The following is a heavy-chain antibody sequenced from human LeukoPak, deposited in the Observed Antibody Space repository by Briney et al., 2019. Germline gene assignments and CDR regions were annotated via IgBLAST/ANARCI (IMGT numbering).Heavy chain of an antibody. V-gene: IGHV3-23*01. CDR3: VIGGLRSGYSFED. D-gene: IGHD3-9*01. J-gene: IGHJ4*02. CDR1: RFTFNTHA. Sequence: GGSLRLSCAPSRFTFNTHAIRWVRQAPGEGLEWVAAVSDTGDLRYSANSVKGRFAISRDNSKNTAFLQLHRLRAEDTALHCCVIGGLRSGYSFEDWGQGTLVSVSS. CDR2: VSDTGDLR.